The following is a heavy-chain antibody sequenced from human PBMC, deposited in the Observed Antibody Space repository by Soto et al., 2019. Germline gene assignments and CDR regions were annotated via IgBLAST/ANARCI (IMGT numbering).Heavy chain of an antibody. CDR3: AREGINVLLWFGELLSQENWFDP. D-gene: IGHD3-10*01. V-gene: IGHV3-33*01. Sequence: QVQLVESGGGVVQPGRSLRLSCAASGFTFSSYGMHWVRQAPGKGLEWVAVIWYDGSNKYYADSVKGRFTISRDNSKNTLYLQMNSLRAEDTAVYYCAREGINVLLWFGELLSQENWFDPWGQGTLVTVSS. CDR2: IWYDGSNK. CDR1: GFTFSSYG. J-gene: IGHJ5*02.